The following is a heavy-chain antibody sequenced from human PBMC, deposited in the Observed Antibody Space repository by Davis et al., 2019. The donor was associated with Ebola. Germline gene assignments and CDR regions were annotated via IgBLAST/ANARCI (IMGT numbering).Heavy chain of an antibody. CDR2: IWYDGSNK. CDR3: ARDSFRWLGELSVGH. Sequence: GGSLRLSCAASGFTFSSYSMNWVRQAPGKGLEWVAVIWYDGSNKYYADSVKGRFTISSDNSKNTLYRQMNSLIAEDTAVYYCARDSFRWLGELSVGHWGQGTLVTVSS. J-gene: IGHJ4*02. CDR1: GFTFSSYS. V-gene: IGHV3-33*08. D-gene: IGHD3-16*02.